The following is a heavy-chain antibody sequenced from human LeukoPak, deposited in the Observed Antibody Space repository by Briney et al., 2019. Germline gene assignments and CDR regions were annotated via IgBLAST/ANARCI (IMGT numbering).Heavy chain of an antibody. CDR2: IFYRGRT. Sequence: SETLSLTCTVSGGFIRTSKYYWGSIRKPPGEGLGWIGKIFYRGRTHYIPSFKSRVSRSLETSRNQFSLKLTSVTAADTAVYYRAKSNGYGLVNIWGQGKMVTVSS. V-gene: IGHV4-39*07. CDR1: GGFIRTSKYY. J-gene: IGHJ3*02. D-gene: IGHD3-22*01. CDR3: AKSNGYGLVNI.